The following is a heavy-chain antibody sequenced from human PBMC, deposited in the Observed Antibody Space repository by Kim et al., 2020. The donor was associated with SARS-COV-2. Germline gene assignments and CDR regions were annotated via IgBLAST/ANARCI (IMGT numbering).Heavy chain of an antibody. CDR2: IIPILGIA. CDR1: GGTFSSYA. V-gene: IGHV1-69*04. Sequence: SVKVSCKASGGTFSSYAISWVRQAPGQGLEWMGRIIPILGIANYAQKFQGRVTITANKSTSTAYMELSSLRSEDTAVYYCARARGDGYMTYYFYYCGNGTLVTVSS. CDR3: ARARGDGYMTYYFYY. D-gene: IGHD5-12*01. J-gene: IGHJ4*01.